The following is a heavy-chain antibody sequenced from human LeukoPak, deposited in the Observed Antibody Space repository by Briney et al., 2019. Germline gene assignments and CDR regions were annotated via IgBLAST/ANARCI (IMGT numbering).Heavy chain of an antibody. CDR3: ARDLPTLYCSGGSCAFDI. D-gene: IGHD2-15*01. CDR1: GFTVSSNY. Sequence: GGSLRLSCAASGFTVSSNYMSWVRQAPGKGLEWVSSISSSSSYIYYADSVKGRFTISRDNAKNSLYLQMNSLRAEDTAVYYCARDLPTLYCSGGSCAFDIWGQGTMVTVSS. CDR2: ISSSSSYI. J-gene: IGHJ3*02. V-gene: IGHV3-21*01.